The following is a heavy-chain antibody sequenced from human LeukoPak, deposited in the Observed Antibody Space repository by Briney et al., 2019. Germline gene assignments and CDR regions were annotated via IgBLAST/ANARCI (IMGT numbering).Heavy chain of an antibody. V-gene: IGHV3-21*01. D-gene: IGHD5-12*01. CDR2: ISSSSSYI. Sequence: GGSLRLSCAASGFTFSSYSMNWVRQAPGKGLEWVSSISSSSSYIYYADSVKGRFTISRDNAKNSLYLQMNSLRAEDTAVYYCARDGGYSGYGIYHIDYWGQGTLVTVSS. J-gene: IGHJ4*02. CDR3: ARDGGYSGYGIYHIDY. CDR1: GFTFSSYS.